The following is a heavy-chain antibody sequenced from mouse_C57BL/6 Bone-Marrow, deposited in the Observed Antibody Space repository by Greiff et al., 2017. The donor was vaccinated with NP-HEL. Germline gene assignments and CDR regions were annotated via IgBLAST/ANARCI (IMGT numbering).Heavy chain of an antibody. J-gene: IGHJ1*03. D-gene: IGHD2-4*01. CDR2: ISYDGSN. CDR3: ARDDYDGLYWYFDV. CDR1: GYSITSGYY. V-gene: IGHV3-6*01. Sequence: DVKLVESGPGLVKPSQSLSLTCSVTGYSITSGYYWNWIRQFPGNKLEWMGYISYDGSNNYNPSLKNRISITRDTSKNQFFLKLNSVTTEDTATYYCARDDYDGLYWYFDVWGTGTTVTVSS.